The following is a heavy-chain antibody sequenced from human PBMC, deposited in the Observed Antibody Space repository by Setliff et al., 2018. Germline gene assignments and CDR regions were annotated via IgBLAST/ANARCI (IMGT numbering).Heavy chain of an antibody. CDR3: AREQWLDPPGYYYMDV. D-gene: IGHD6-19*01. Sequence: SETLSLTCTVSGSSISSYYWSWIRQPAGKGLEWIGHIYIGGSANYNPSLKSRVTMSIDTSKNQFSLKLNYVTAADMAVYYCAREQWLDPPGYYYMDVWAKGITVTVSS. J-gene: IGHJ6*03. CDR2: IYIGGSA. CDR1: GSSISSYY. V-gene: IGHV4-4*07.